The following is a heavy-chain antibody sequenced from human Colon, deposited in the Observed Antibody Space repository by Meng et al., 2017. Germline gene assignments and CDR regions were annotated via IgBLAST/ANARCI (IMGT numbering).Heavy chain of an antibody. V-gene: IGHV1-8*02. D-gene: IGHD3-10*01. CDR1: GYTFPAYD. CDR2: VTPKSGST. Sequence: QGRLVQSGASVKKPGASVKVSCKASGYTFPAYDTSWVRQATGQGPEWLGWVTPKSGSTVYAPKFQGRVTMTRNTSISTAYLELTNLRSEDTAMYYCATIRGFLYGYSDDWGQGTLVTVSS. CDR3: ATIRGFLYGYSDD. J-gene: IGHJ4*02.